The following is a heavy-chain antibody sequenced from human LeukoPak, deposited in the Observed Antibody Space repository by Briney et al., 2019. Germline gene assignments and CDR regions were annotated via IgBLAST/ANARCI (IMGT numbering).Heavy chain of an antibody. Sequence: SETLSLTCAVYGGSFSGYYWSWIRQPPGKGLEWIGEINHSGSTNYNPSLKSRVTISVDTSKNQFSLKLSSVTAADTAVYYCARVPQGDGYNSYYFDYWGQGTLVTVSS. CDR3: ARVPQGDGYNSYYFDY. V-gene: IGHV4-34*01. J-gene: IGHJ4*02. CDR1: GGSFSGYY. CDR2: INHSGST. D-gene: IGHD5-24*01.